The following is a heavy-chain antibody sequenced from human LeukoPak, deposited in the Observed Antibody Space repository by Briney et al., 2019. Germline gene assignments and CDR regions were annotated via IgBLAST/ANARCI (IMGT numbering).Heavy chain of an antibody. CDR2: IWYDGSNK. D-gene: IGHD4-17*01. CDR1: GFTFSTYG. J-gene: IGHJ4*02. V-gene: IGHV3-33*01. Sequence: PGGSLRLSCAASGFTFSTYGMHWIRQAPGKGLEWVALIWYDGSNKYYTDSVEGRFTVSRDNSKNTLYLQMDSLRADDTAVYYCARDPFDGDYYFDYWGQGTLVTVSS. CDR3: ARDPFDGDYYFDY.